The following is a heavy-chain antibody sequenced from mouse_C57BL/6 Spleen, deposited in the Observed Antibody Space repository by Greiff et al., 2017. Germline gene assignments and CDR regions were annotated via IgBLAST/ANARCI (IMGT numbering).Heavy chain of an antibody. CDR3: ARSYGYDWFAY. CDR1: GYSFTGYY. CDR2: INPSTGGT. Sequence: EVKLMESGPELVKPGASVKISCKASGYSFTGYYMNWVKQSPEKSLEWIGEINPSTGGTTYNQKFKAKATLTVDKSSSTAYMQLKSLTSEDSAVYYCARSYGYDWFAYWGQGTLVTVSA. V-gene: IGHV1-42*01. D-gene: IGHD2-2*01. J-gene: IGHJ3*01.